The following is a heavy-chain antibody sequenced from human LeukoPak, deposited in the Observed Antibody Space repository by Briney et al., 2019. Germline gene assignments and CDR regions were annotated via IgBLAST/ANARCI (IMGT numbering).Heavy chain of an antibody. V-gene: IGHV4-39*01. D-gene: IGHD3-10*01. CDR3: ARHSGSGSLSRPFDP. CDR1: GASVTGGGFY. J-gene: IGHJ5*02. CDR2: VYYTGST. Sequence: SETLSPTCSVSGASVTGGGFYWGWLRQPPGKGPEWIATVYYTGSTYYNPSLKSRVTISIDTSKNQFSLRLTSVTTTDTAIYHCARHSGSGSLSRPFDPWGQGTLVAVSS.